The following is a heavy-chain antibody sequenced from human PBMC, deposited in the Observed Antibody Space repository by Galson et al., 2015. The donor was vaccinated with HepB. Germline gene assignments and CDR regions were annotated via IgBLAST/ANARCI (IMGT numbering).Heavy chain of an antibody. CDR3: SRHHCTSSSCFYDY. D-gene: IGHD6-19*01. CDR2: ISSSGATT. V-gene: IGHV3-11*01. J-gene: IGHJ4*02. CDR1: GFSFSDHY. Sequence: SLRLSCAASGFSFSDHYMSWIRQAPGRGLQWLAYISSSGATTDYAGSVKGRFTIARDNVETSLYLQLNSLRAEETAVYYCSRHHCTSSSCFYDYWGQGTLVTVSS.